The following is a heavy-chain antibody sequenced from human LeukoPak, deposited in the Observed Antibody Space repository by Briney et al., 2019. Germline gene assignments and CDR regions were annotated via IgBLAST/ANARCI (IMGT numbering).Heavy chain of an antibody. CDR3: ARDQDGMDV. V-gene: IGHV1-2*02. CDR1: AYSFTGYY. J-gene: IGHJ6*02. Sequence: GASVKVSCKASAYSFTGYYMNWVRQAPGQGLEWMGWINPNSGGTNYAQNFQGRVTMTRDASISTAYMELSRLRSDDTAVYYRARDQDGMDVWGQGTTVTVSS. CDR2: INPNSGGT.